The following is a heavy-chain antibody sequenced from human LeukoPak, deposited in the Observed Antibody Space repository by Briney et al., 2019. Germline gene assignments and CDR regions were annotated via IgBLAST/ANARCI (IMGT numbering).Heavy chain of an antibody. CDR3: ARRDGYCSSTSCYADYYYGMDV. J-gene: IGHJ6*02. Sequence: GESLKISCKGSGYSFTNYWIGWVRQMPGKGLEWMGIIYPGDSDTTYSPSFQGQVTISADKSISTAYLQWSSLKASDTAMYYCARRDGYCSSTSCYADYYYGMDVWAKGPRSPSP. V-gene: IGHV5-51*01. CDR2: IYPGDSDT. CDR1: GYSFTNYW. D-gene: IGHD2-2*01.